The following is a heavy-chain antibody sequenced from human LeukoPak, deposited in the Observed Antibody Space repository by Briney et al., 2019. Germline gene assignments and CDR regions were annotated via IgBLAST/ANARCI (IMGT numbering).Heavy chain of an antibody. CDR3: ATVTYYYDSSGYQPFDY. J-gene: IGHJ4*02. CDR2: FDPEDGET. CDR1: GYTLTELS. D-gene: IGHD3-22*01. V-gene: IGHV1-24*01. Sequence: ASVKVSCKVSGYTLTELSMHWVRQAPGKGLEWMGGFDPEDGETIYAQKFQGRVTMTEDTSTDTAYMELSSLRSEDTAVYYCATVTYYYDSSGYQPFDYWGQGTLVTVSS.